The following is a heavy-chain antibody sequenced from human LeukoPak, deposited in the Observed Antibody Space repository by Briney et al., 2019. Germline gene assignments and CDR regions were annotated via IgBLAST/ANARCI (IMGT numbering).Heavy chain of an antibody. CDR2: INHSGST. CDR1: GGSFSGYH. Sequence: PSETLSLTCAVYGGSFSGYHWSWIRQPPGKGLEWIGEINHSGSTNYNPSLKSRVTISVDTSKNQFSLKLSSVTAADTAVYYCARGYRQQLPPHAFDIWGQGTMVTVSS. J-gene: IGHJ3*02. D-gene: IGHD6-13*01. V-gene: IGHV4-34*01. CDR3: ARGYRQQLPPHAFDI.